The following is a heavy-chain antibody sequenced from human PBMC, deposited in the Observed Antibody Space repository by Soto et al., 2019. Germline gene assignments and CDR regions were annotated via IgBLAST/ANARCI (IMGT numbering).Heavy chain of an antibody. J-gene: IGHJ4*02. D-gene: IGHD5-12*01. Sequence: QVQLVESGGGVFQPGRSLRLSCAASGFTFSRYGMHWVRQAPGKGLEWVAVIWYDGSNKYYADSVKGRFTISRDNSKNTLYLEMNSLRAEDTAVYYCARTKTGYSGYDLPDYWGQGTLVTVSS. V-gene: IGHV3-33*01. CDR2: IWYDGSNK. CDR1: GFTFSRYG. CDR3: ARTKTGYSGYDLPDY.